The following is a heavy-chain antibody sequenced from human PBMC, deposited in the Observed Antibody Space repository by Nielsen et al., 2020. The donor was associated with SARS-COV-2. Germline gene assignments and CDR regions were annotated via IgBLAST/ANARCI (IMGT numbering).Heavy chain of an antibody. CDR2: ISGSGGST. CDR3: SGGVLRFLEWLR. J-gene: IGHJ4*02. D-gene: IGHD3-3*01. CDR1: GFTFSSYW. V-gene: IGHV3-23*01. Sequence: GESLKISCAASGFTFSSYWMSWVRQAPGKGLEWVSAISGSGGSTYYADSVKGRFTISRDNSKNTLYLQMNSLRAEDTAVYYCSGGVLRFLEWLRWGQGTLVTVSS.